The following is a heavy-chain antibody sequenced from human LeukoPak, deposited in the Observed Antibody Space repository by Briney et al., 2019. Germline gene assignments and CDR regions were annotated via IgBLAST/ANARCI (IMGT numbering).Heavy chain of an antibody. D-gene: IGHD1-14*01. J-gene: IGHJ4*02. V-gene: IGHV4-34*01. Sequence: PSETLSLTCDVYGGSFSGYYWSWVRQPPGKGLEWIGEINHRGSTNYNPSLKSRVTMSVDTSKNQFSLKLSSVTAADSLVYYCARGPLNRDYWRRASIVSDSS. CDR1: GGSFSGYY. CDR2: INHRGST. CDR3: ARGPLNRDY.